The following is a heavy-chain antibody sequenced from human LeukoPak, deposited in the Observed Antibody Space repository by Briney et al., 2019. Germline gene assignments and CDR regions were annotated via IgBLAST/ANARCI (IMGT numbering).Heavy chain of an antibody. Sequence: GGSLRLSCATSGFTFTDYWMAWIRQSPGKGLEWVANIQQDGGQAYYLDSVEGRFTISRDNAKNSLYLQMNNLRVEDTVVYYCSNGIYSSSYWGQGTLVTVSS. V-gene: IGHV3-7*01. J-gene: IGHJ4*02. D-gene: IGHD4-4*01. CDR1: GFTFTDYW. CDR3: SNGIYSSSY. CDR2: IQQDGGQA.